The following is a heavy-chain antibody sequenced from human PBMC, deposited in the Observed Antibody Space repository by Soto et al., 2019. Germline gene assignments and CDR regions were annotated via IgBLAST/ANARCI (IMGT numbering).Heavy chain of an antibody. V-gene: IGHV1-69*06. CDR1: GGTFSSYA. J-gene: IGHJ4*02. CDR3: ARSDIAGSTRHHY. Sequence: SVKVSCKDSGGTFSSYAMSWVRHAPGQGLEWMGGIIPIFGTANYAQKFQGRVTITADKSTSTAYMELSSLRSEDTAVYYCARSDIAGSTRHHYWGQGTLVTVSS. D-gene: IGHD1-7*01. CDR2: IIPIFGTA.